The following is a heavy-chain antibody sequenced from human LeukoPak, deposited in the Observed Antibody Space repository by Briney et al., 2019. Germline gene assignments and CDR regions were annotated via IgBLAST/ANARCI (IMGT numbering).Heavy chain of an antibody. D-gene: IGHD5-18*01. CDR3: ARARSSYGYGDAFDI. Sequence: PGGSLRLSCAASGFTVSSYSMNWVRQAPGKGLEWVSYISSSSSTIYYADSVKGRFTISRDNAKNSLYLQMNSLRAEDTAVYYCARARSSYGYGDAFDIWGQGTMVTVSS. CDR1: GFTVSSYS. J-gene: IGHJ3*02. V-gene: IGHV3-48*01. CDR2: ISSSSSTI.